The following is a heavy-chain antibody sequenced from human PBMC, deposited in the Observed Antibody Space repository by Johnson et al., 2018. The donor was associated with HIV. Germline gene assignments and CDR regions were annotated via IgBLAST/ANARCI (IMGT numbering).Heavy chain of an antibody. J-gene: IGHJ3*02. CDR1: GFIVSYNY. D-gene: IGHD6-13*01. V-gene: IGHV3-53*01. Sequence: MLLVESGGGLIQPGGSLRLSCAASGFIVSYNYMSGVRQAPGKGLEWVSLIYSGGSTYYADSVKGRFTISSDNSKNTLYLQMNTLRAEDTAVYYCARRARDTSTWLGGSLNAFDIWGQGTMVTVSS. CDR3: ARRARDTSTWLGGSLNAFDI. CDR2: IYSGGST.